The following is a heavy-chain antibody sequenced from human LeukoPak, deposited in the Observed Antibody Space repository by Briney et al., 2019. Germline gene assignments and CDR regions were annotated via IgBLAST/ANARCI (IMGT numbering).Heavy chain of an antibody. CDR3: ARERGPYYDFWSGYYYYYYYGMDV. D-gene: IGHD3-3*01. V-gene: IGHV3-33*01. CDR1: GFTFSSYG. CDR2: IWYDGSNK. J-gene: IGHJ6*02. Sequence: PGGSLRLSCAASGFTFSSYGMHWVRQARDKGLEWVAIIWYDGSNKYYADSVKGRFTISRDNSKNTLYLQMNSLRAEDTAVYYCARERGPYYDFWSGYYYYYYYGMDVWGQGTTVTVSS.